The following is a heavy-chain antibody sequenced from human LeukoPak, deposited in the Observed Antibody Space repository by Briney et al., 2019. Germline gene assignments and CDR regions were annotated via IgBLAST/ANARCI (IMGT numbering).Heavy chain of an antibody. Sequence: PGGSLRLSCVASGFTFSNYGMHWVRQAPGEGLEYVSGINYNGGSTYYANSVKGRFTVSRDNSKNTLYLQVGSLTTEDMAVYYCARAITGNWNDNGYFDYWGQGTLVTVSS. D-gene: IGHD1-20*01. V-gene: IGHV3-64*01. CDR3: ARAITGNWNDNGYFDY. CDR1: GFTFSNYG. CDR2: INYNGGST. J-gene: IGHJ4*02.